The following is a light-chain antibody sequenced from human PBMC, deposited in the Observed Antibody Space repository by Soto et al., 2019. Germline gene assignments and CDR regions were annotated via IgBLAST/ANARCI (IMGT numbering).Light chain of an antibody. Sequence: EMVLTQSPGTLSLSPGEGATLSCRASQSISTTYLAWYQQKPGQAPRLLIYDASSRATGIPDRFSGSGSETDFTLTISRLEPEDFAVYYCQQYGSSSWTFGQGTKVEIK. CDR2: DAS. CDR3: QQYGSSSWT. J-gene: IGKJ1*01. CDR1: QSISTTY. V-gene: IGKV3-20*01.